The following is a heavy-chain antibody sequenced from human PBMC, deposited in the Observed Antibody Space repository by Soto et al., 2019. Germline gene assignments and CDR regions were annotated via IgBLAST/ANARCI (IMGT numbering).Heavy chain of an antibody. CDR1: GGTFSSYT. V-gene: IGHV1-69*04. J-gene: IGHJ4*02. CDR2: IIPILGIA. CDR3: ARDHRYYFDY. Sequence: SVKVSCKASGGTFSSYTISWVRQAPGQGLEWMGRIIPILGIANYAQKFQGRVTITAGKSTSTAYMELSSLRSDDTAVYYCARDHRYYFDYWGQGTLVTVSS.